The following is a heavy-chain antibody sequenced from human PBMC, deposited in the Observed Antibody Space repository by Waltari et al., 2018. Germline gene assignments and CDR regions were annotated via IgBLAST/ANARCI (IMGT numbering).Heavy chain of an antibody. J-gene: IGHJ4*02. CDR2: IFGNSARA. CDR1: GVSLTENFY. V-gene: IGHV4-38-2*01. Sequence: QVQLQESGPGLVKPSEPLSLTCAVSGVSLTENFYWNWIRQPPGKGLEWIGKIFGNSARAYYNPSLKSRVTISKDTSKNRFFLRLSAVTAADTAVYFCVRGFPGREYWGQGVLATVSS. CDR3: VRGFPGREY.